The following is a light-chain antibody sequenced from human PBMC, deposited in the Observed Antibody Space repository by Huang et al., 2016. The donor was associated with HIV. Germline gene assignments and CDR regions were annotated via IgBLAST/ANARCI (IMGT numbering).Light chain of an antibody. V-gene: IGKV1-6*01. CDR1: PAIGDD. CDR2: AAS. J-gene: IGKJ1*01. Sequence: AIQMTQSPSSLSASVGERVIITCRASPAIGDDLGWYQQKSGKAPTLLIYAASSLQSGVSSRFSGSGSGTDFTLTISDLQPEDFATYYCLQDYNYPWTFGQGTKVEI. CDR3: LQDYNYPWT.